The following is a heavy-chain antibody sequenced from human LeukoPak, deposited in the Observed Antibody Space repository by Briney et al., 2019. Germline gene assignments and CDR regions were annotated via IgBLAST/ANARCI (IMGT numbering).Heavy chain of an antibody. CDR2: INPNSGGT. CDR1: GYTFTGYY. V-gene: IGHV1-2*02. Sequence: GASVKVSCKASGYTFTGYYMHWVRQAPGQGLEWMGWINPNSGGTNYAQKFQGRVTMTRDTSISTAYMELSRLRSDDTAVYYCARDYYPYRTNGVCYGKNWFDPWGQGTLVTVSS. D-gene: IGHD2-8*01. J-gene: IGHJ5*02. CDR3: ARDYYPYRTNGVCYGKNWFDP.